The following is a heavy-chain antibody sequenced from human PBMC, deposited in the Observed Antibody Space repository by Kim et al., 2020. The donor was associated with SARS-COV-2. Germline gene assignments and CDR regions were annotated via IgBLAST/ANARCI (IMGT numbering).Heavy chain of an antibody. D-gene: IGHD4-17*01. CDR3: ARTHDYGDYYFDY. V-gene: IGHV1-3*01. Sequence: YSQKFQGRVTITRDTSASTAYMELSSLRSEDTAVYYCARTHDYGDYYFDYWGQGTLVTVSS. J-gene: IGHJ4*02.